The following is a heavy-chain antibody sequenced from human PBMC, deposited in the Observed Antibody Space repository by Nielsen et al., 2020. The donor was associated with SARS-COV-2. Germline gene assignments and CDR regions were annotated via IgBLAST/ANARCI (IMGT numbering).Heavy chain of an antibody. V-gene: IGHV3-NL1*01. J-gene: IGHJ3*02. CDR1: GFTFSSYG. CDR2: MTGTGSGR. D-gene: IGHD3-3*01. CDR3: ARGDEWIHAFDI. Sequence: GESLKISCAASGFTFSSYGMHWVRQAPGKGLEWVSTMTGTGSGRYYADSVKGRFTISRDNSKNTLYLQMNSLRAEDTAVYYCARGDEWIHAFDIWGQGTMVTVSS.